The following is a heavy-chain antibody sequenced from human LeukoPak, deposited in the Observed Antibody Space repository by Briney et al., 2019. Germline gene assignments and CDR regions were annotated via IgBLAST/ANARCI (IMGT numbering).Heavy chain of an antibody. CDR1: GYTFTSYG. V-gene: IGHV1-18*01. CDR2: ISAYNGNT. D-gene: IGHD3-10*01. J-gene: IGHJ4*02. Sequence: GASVKVSCKASGYTFTSYGISWVRQAPGQGLEWMGWISAYNGNTNYAQKLQGRVTMTTDTSTSTAYMELSRLRSDDTAVYYCARGSGLSLFPSPTRYWGQGTLVTVSS. CDR3: ARGSGLSLFPSPTRY.